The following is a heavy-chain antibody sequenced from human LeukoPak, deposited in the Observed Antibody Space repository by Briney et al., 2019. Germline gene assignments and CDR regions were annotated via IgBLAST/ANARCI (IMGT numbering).Heavy chain of an antibody. D-gene: IGHD4-23*01. CDR3: ARYYGGDAFDI. CDR2: ISSSSSYI. CDR1: GFTFSDYY. J-gene: IGHJ3*02. Sequence: GGSLRLSCAASGFTFSDYYMSWIRQAPGKGLEWVSSISSSSSYIYYADSVKGRFTISRDNAKNSLYLQMNSLRAEDTAVYYCARYYGGDAFDIWGQGTMVTVSS. V-gene: IGHV3-11*06.